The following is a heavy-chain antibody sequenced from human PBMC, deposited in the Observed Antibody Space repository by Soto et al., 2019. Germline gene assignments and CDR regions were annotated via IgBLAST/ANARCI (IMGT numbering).Heavy chain of an antibody. CDR2: ISTENGDT. V-gene: IGHV1-18*01. Sequence: ASVKVSCKASGYTFSTFGISWVRQAPGQGLEWLGWISTENGDTNYVQNLQDRITMTTDTSTNTAYMELRSLRSDYTAVYFCARDWRNYVLPDHWGQGALVTVAS. J-gene: IGHJ4*02. CDR3: ARDWRNYVLPDH. D-gene: IGHD1-7*01. CDR1: GYTFSTFG.